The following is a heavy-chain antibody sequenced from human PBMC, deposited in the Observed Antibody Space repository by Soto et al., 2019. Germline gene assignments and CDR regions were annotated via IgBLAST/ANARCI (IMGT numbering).Heavy chain of an antibody. J-gene: IGHJ6*04. D-gene: IGHD3-3*01. V-gene: IGHV3-23*01. CDR1: GFTFSSYA. CDR3: AVHDFWSGYLNPLCV. CDR2: ISGGGVST. Sequence: PGGSLRLSCAASGFTFSSYAMSWVRQAPGKGLEWVSGISGGGVSTYYADSVKGRFTISRDNSKNTLYLQMNSLRAEDTAVYYCAVHDFWSGYLNPLCVWGKGTTVTVSS.